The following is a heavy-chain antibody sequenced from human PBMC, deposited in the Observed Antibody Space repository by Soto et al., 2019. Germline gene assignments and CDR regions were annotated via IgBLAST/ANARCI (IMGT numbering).Heavy chain of an antibody. V-gene: IGHV3-23*01. CDR2: ISGSAGST. CDR3: ARVADSYYYDGMDV. Sequence: GWSLRLSCAASGLTFGSYGMSWVRQAPGKGLEWVSAISGSAGSTYHADSVKGRFTISRDNSKNTLYLQMNNLRAEDSAVYYCARVADSYYYDGMDVWGQGTTVTVS. J-gene: IGHJ6*02. CDR1: GLTFGSYG.